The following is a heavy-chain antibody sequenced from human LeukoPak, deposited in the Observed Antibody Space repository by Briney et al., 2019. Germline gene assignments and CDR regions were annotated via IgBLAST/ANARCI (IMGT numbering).Heavy chain of an antibody. CDR2: IYYSGST. D-gene: IGHD3-16*01. Sequence: PSETLSLTCTVSGGSINSYYWSWIRQPPGKGLGWIGYIYYSGSTNYNPSLKSRVTISVDTSKNQFSLKLSSVTAADTAVYYCARVKGGWFDPWGQGTLVTVSS. J-gene: IGHJ5*02. CDR3: ARVKGGWFDP. V-gene: IGHV4-59*01. CDR1: GGSINSYY.